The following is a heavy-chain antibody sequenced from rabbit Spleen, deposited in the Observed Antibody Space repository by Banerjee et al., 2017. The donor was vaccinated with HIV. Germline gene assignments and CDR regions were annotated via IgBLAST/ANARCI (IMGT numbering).Heavy chain of an antibody. J-gene: IGHJ4*01. CDR1: GFSFSSSYY. D-gene: IGHD3-3*01. CDR2: IYTGSGST. CDR3: ARDLVVAIGWNFNL. Sequence: QEQLEEPGGGLVQPEGSLTLACTASGFSFSSSYYMCWVRQAPGKGPEWIGCIYTGSGSTYYASWAKGRFTISKTSSTTVTLRMTGLTAADRATYFCARDLVVAIGWNFNLWGPGTLVTVS. V-gene: IGHV1S45*01.